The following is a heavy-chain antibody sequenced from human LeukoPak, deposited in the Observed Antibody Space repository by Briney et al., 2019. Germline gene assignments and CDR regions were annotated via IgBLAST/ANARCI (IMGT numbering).Heavy chain of an antibody. D-gene: IGHD2-15*01. CDR3: ARFGYVAAVDV. Sequence: GGSLRLSCAASGFSFSAYWMTWVRQAPGTGLEWVANINPAGTETYYVDPVKGRFTISRDNAKNFLCLQMNSLRAEDTAVYYCARFGYVAAVDVWGQGTLVTVSS. V-gene: IGHV3-7*01. CDR1: GFSFSAYW. J-gene: IGHJ4*02. CDR2: INPAGTET.